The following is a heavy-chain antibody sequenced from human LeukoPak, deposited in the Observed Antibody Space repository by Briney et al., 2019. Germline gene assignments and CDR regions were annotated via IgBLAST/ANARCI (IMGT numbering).Heavy chain of an antibody. CDR2: ISGSGGST. V-gene: IGHV3-23*01. D-gene: IGHD3-3*01. CDR3: AKRGPGITIFGVVTPGGGMDV. J-gene: IGHJ6*02. CDR1: GFTLSSYA. Sequence: GGSLRLSCAASGFTLSSYAMSWVRQAPGKGLEWVSAISGSGGSTYYADSVKGRFTISRDNSKNTLYLQMNSLRAEDTAVYYCAKRGPGITIFGVVTPGGGMDVWGHGTTVTVSS.